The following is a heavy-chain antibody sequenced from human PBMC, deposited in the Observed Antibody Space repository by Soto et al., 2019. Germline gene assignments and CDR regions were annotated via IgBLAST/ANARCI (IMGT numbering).Heavy chain of an antibody. J-gene: IGHJ4*02. V-gene: IGHV3-9*01. Sequence: PGGSLRLSCEASGFTFDDYAMHWVRQAPGKGLEWVSGISWNSGSIGYADSVKGRFTISRDNAKNSLYLQMNSLRAEDTALYYCAKDARSGSYYFDYWGQGTLVTVSS. CDR2: ISWNSGSI. CDR1: GFTFDDYA. D-gene: IGHD1-26*01. CDR3: AKDARSGSYYFDY.